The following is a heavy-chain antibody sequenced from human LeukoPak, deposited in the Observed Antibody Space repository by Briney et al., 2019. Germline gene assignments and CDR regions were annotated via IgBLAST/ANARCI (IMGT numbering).Heavy chain of an antibody. J-gene: IGHJ6*02. CDR3: ARDPSSTSGYGMDV. CDR2: IKQDGSEK. V-gene: IGHV3-7*01. Sequence: GGSLRLSCAASGFTFSSYWMSWVRQAPGRGQEWVANIKQDGSEKYYVDSVKGRFTISRDNAKNSLYLQMNSLRAEDTAVYYCARDPSSTSGYGMDVWGQGTTVTVSS. CDR1: GFTFSSYW. D-gene: IGHD2-2*01.